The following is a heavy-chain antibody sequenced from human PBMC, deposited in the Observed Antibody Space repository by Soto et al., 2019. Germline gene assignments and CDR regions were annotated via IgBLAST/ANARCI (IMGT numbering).Heavy chain of an antibody. Sequence: EVQLLESGGGLVQPGGSLRLSCAASGFMFNTYAMTWVRQAPGKGLEWVATITNTGGGTYYADSVKGRFTISRDNSNNRLYLQMYSLRAEGTAVYFCANRPRYYNMDVWGQGTTVTVSS. V-gene: IGHV3-23*01. J-gene: IGHJ6*02. CDR3: ANRPRYYNMDV. CDR1: GFMFNTYA. CDR2: ITNTGGGT.